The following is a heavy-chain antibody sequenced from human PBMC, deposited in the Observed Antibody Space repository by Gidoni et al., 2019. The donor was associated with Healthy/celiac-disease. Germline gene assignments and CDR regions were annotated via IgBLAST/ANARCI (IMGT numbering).Heavy chain of an antibody. CDR3: ARGSYGGNSDAFDI. D-gene: IGHD4-17*01. V-gene: IGHV1-2*06. CDR2: INPNSGGT. Sequence: QVQLVQSGAEVQKPGASVKVSCKASGYTFTGYYMHWVRQAPGQGLEWMGRINPNSGGTNYAQKFQGRVTRTRDTSISTAYMELSRLRSDDTAVYYCARGSYGGNSDAFDIWGQGTMVTVSS. CDR1: GYTFTGYY. J-gene: IGHJ3*02.